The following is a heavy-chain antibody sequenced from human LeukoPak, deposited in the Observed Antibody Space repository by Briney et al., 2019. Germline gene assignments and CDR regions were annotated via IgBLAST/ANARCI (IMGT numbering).Heavy chain of an antibody. CDR2: IYPGDSDT. J-gene: IGHJ4*02. CDR3: ARHYCSGGSCYPYFDY. CDR1: GYIFTNYW. D-gene: IGHD2-15*01. Sequence: NPGESLKISCKASGYIFTNYWIGWVRQLPGEGLEWMGIIYPGDSDTRYSPSFRGQVTISADKSISTAYLQWSSLKASDTAMYYCARHYCSGGSCYPYFDYWGQGTLVTVSS. V-gene: IGHV5-51*01.